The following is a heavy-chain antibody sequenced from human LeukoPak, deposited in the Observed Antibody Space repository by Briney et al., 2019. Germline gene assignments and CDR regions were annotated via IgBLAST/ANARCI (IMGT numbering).Heavy chain of an antibody. CDR3: ARDRYYDSGGYFSAEDFDY. D-gene: IGHD3-22*01. CDR2: IIPIFGTP. Sequence: SVRVSCKASGGSFSNYAISWVRQAPGQGLQWMGGIIPIFGTPNYAQKFQGRVTITAGESTSTAYMELSSLRSEDTAVYYCARDRYYDSGGYFSAEDFDYWGQGTLVTVSS. J-gene: IGHJ4*02. CDR1: GGSFSNYA. V-gene: IGHV1-69*13.